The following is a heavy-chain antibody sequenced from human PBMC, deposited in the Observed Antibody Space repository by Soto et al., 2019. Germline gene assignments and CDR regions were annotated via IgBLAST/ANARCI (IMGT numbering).Heavy chain of an antibody. CDR2: VRKKTNSYAATT. CDR1: GFTFSDYY. D-gene: IGHD1-20*01. V-gene: IGHV3-72*01. J-gene: IGHJ4*02. CDR3: YRYILTESVRYSYD. Sequence: LGWSLRLSCAASGFTFSDYYMDWIRQAPGKGLEWVGRVRKKTNSYAATTEYAASGKGRFIIPRDDSENSLYLQMNNLRTEDTYVYYCYRYILTESVRYSYDWGQGTLVTVSS.